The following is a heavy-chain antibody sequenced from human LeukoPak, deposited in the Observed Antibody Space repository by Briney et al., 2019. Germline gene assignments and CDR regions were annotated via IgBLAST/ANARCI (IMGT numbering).Heavy chain of an antibody. Sequence: GGSLRLSCAASGFTFSSYSMNWVRQAPGKGLEWVSYISSSSSTIYYADSVKGRFTISRDNAKNSLYLQMNSLRAEDTAVYYCAKDRRWVSVPHSVVVPAAIGSWGQGTLVTVSS. CDR3: AKDRRWVSVPHSVVVPAAIGS. D-gene: IGHD2-2*02. CDR2: ISSSSSTI. CDR1: GFTFSSYS. J-gene: IGHJ5*02. V-gene: IGHV3-48*01.